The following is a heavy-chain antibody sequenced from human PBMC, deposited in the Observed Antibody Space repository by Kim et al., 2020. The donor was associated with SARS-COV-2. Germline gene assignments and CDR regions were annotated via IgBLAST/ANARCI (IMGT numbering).Heavy chain of an antibody. Sequence: SETLSLTCAVYGGSFSGYYWSWIRQPPGKGLEWIGEINHSGSTNYNPSLKSRVTISIDTSKNQFSLKLSSVTAADTAVYYCARGPTLTWAPTYYFYGLDVWGQGTTVTVSS. CDR3: ARGPTLTWAPTYYFYGLDV. D-gene: IGHD1-26*01. CDR2: INHSGST. J-gene: IGHJ6*02. CDR1: GGSFSGYY. V-gene: IGHV4-34*01.